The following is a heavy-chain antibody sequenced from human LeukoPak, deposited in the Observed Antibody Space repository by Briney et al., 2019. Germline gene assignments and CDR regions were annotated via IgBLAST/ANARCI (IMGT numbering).Heavy chain of an antibody. CDR3: ARDRIAVAGTRYAFDI. D-gene: IGHD6-19*01. Sequence: GGSLRLSCAASGFTFSSYGMHWVRQAPGKGLEWVAVISYDGSNKYYADSVKGRFTISRDNSKNTLYLQMNSPRAEDTAVYYCARDRIAVAGTRYAFDIWGQGTMVTVSS. CDR1: GFTFSSYG. CDR2: ISYDGSNK. V-gene: IGHV3-30*03. J-gene: IGHJ3*02.